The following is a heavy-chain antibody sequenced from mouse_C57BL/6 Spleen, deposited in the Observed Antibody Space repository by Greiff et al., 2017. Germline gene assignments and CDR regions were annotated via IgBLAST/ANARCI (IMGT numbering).Heavy chain of an antibody. D-gene: IGHD2-4*01. CDR1: GYTFTSYW. J-gene: IGHJ3*01. CDR2: IHPNSGST. Sequence: VQLQQPGAELVKPGASVTLSCKASGYTFTSYWMHWVKQRPGQGLEWIGMIHPNSGSTNYHEKFKSKATLTVDKSSSTAYMQLSSLTSEDSAVYYCARRDYDGAWFAYWGQGTLVTVSA. V-gene: IGHV1-64*01. CDR3: ARRDYDGAWFAY.